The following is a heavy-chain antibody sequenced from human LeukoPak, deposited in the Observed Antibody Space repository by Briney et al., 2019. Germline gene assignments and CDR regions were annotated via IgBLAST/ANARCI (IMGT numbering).Heavy chain of an antibody. CDR1: GYSISSGYY. J-gene: IGHJ4*02. CDR3: AREAKYYYGSGSYYTPFDY. CDR2: IYHSGST. Sequence: SETLSLTCTVSGYSISSGYYWGWIRQPPGKGLEWIGSIYHSGSTYYNPSLKSRVTISVDTSKNQFSLKLSSVTAADTAVYYCAREAKYYYGSGSYYTPFDYWGQGTLVTVSS. D-gene: IGHD3-10*01. V-gene: IGHV4-38-2*02.